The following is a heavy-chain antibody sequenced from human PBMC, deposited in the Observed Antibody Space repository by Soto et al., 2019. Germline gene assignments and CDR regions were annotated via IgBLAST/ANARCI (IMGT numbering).Heavy chain of an antibody. D-gene: IGHD6-13*01. CDR1: GGTFSNSA. V-gene: IGHV1-69*12. J-gene: IGHJ6*02. Sequence: QVQLEQSGAEVKKPGSSVKVSCKASGGTFSNSAISWVRQAPGQGLEWMGGIMPIFRTPDYAQKFQGRVTITAAESTTTAYMELSGLKPDDTAVYYCARDKDRAHLGSNYYYVLDVWGQGTTVTVSS. CDR3: ARDKDRAHLGSNYYYVLDV. CDR2: IMPIFRTP.